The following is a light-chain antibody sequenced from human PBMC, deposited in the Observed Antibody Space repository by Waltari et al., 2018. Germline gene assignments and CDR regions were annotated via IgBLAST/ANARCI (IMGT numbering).Light chain of an antibody. CDR3: QAWDSSTVV. J-gene: IGLJ2*01. V-gene: IGLV3-1*01. CDR2: QDS. CDR1: KLGDKY. Sequence: SYELTQPPSVSVSPGQTASITCSGDKLGDKYACWSQQKPGHSPVLVIYQDSKRAAGIPERFSGSNSGNTATLTISGTQAMDEADYYCQAWDSSTVVVGGGTKLTVL.